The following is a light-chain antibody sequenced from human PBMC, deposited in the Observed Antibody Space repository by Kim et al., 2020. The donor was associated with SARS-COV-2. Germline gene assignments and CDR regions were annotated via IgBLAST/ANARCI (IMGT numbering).Light chain of an antibody. CDR1: QSVGGY. Sequence: PGERATLSCRASQSVGGYVAWYQQTPGQAPRLLMYDASKRATGIPARFSGSGSGTDFTLTISSLEPEDFALYYCQQRYNWPPTFGQGTKLEI. J-gene: IGKJ2*01. V-gene: IGKV3-11*01. CDR3: QQRYNWPPT. CDR2: DAS.